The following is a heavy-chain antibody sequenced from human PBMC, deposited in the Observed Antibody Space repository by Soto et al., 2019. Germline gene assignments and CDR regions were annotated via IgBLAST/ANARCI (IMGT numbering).Heavy chain of an antibody. V-gene: IGHV1-69*13. CDR2: IIPIFGTA. Sequence: SVKVSCKASGGTFSSYAISWVRQAPGQGLEWMGGIIPIFGTANYAQKFQGRVTITADESTSTAYMELSSLRSEDTAVYYCARGANAFVGATTRGDYYYSYGMDVWGQGTTVTVSS. CDR1: GGTFSSYA. CDR3: ARGANAFVGATTRGDYYYSYGMDV. D-gene: IGHD1-26*01. J-gene: IGHJ6*02.